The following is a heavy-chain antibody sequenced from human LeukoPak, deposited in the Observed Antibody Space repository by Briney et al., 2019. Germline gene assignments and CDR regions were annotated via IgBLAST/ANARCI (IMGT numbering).Heavy chain of an antibody. CDR1: GGSISNHY. J-gene: IGHJ6*03. Sequence: SETLSLTCSVSGGSISNHYWAWIRQTPGKGLEWIGYIDNSGNTNYNPSLKSRIIISVSTSKNEFSLKLRPVTAADTALYYCARGVYGSGSYFQHFYYYMDVWGKGTTVTVSS. V-gene: IGHV4-59*11. CDR3: ARGVYGSGSYFQHFYYYMDV. CDR2: IDNSGNT. D-gene: IGHD3-10*01.